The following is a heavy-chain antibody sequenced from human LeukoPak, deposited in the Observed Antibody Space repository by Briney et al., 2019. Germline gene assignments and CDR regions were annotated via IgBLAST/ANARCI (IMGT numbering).Heavy chain of an antibody. CDR1: GYTFTNYY. CDR2: IYPNDGST. V-gene: IGHV1-46*01. J-gene: IGHJ4*02. D-gene: IGHD1-26*01. Sequence: ASVKVSFKASGYTFTNYYMHWVRQAPGQGLEWMGIIYPNDGSTNYAQKFQDRVTMTRDTSTSTVYMYLSSLRSEDTAVYYCARSTSFSGRPLYCFDYWGQGTLVTVSS. CDR3: ARSTSFSGRPLYCFDY.